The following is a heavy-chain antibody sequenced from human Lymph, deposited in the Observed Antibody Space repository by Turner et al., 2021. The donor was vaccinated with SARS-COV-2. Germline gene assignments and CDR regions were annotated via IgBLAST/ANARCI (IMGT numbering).Heavy chain of an antibody. V-gene: IGHV1-69*04. Sequence: QIQLVQSGAEGNTPGPSVKVSCMASGGTFSSYAITWVRQAPGQGLERMGRIIPNLGITNDIQKFQGRVTITADKSTSTAYMELSSHRSEDTAVYYRAGGRLDSYSGSDYSWFDPWGQGTLVTVSS. D-gene: IGHD1-26*01. CDR3: AGGRLDSYSGSDYSWFDP. CDR2: IIPNLGIT. J-gene: IGHJ5*02. CDR1: GGTFSSYA.